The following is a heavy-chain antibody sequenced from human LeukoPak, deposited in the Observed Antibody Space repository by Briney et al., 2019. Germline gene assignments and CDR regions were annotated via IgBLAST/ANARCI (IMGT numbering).Heavy chain of an antibody. CDR2: IKEDGSEK. CDR3: ARDRRGVNLYYYYMDV. Sequence: PGGSLRLSCEASGFMFTGYWMSWVRQAPGKGLEWVANIKEDGSEKYYVDSVKGRFTISRDNPKKLLYLQMNSLRAEDTAVYYCARDRRGVNLYYYYMDVWGKGTSVIVSS. CDR1: GFMFTGYW. J-gene: IGHJ6*03. V-gene: IGHV3-7*01. D-gene: IGHD3-10*01.